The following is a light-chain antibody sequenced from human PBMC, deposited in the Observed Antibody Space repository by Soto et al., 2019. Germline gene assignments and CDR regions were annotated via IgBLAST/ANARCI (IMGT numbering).Light chain of an antibody. V-gene: IGKV1-27*01. J-gene: IGKJ1*01. CDR2: GVS. CDR3: QHYRSAQMT. CDR1: QGVANY. Sequence: DIQMTQSPSSLSASVGDRVTITCRASQGVANYLGWYQQKPGKVPKALIYGVSTLQSGVPSRFSGSGSETDFPLTISSLQPEDAATYYCQHYRSAQMTFGQGTKVEIK.